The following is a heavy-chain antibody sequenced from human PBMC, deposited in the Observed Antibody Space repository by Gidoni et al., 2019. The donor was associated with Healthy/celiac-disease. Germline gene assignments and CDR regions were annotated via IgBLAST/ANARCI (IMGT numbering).Heavy chain of an antibody. CDR1: GYTCTSYG. CDR3: ARTARYYYGSGSPKPFDY. J-gene: IGHJ4*02. CDR2: ISAYNCNT. V-gene: IGHV1-18*04. Sequence: QVQLVQSGAEGKKPGASVKVSCKASGYTCTSYGISWVRQAPGQGLEWMGWISAYNCNTNYAQKLQGRVTMTPDTSTSTAYMELRSLRSDDTAVYYCARTARYYYGSGSPKPFDYWGQGTLVTVSS. D-gene: IGHD3-10*01.